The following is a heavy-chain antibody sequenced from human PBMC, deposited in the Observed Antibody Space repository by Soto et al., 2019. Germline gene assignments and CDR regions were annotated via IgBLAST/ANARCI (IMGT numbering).Heavy chain of an antibody. J-gene: IGHJ4*02. V-gene: IGHV3-23*01. CDR1: GFTFSSHA. CDR2: ISGSGGSR. CDR3: AKAAALWFGERGFDY. Sequence: EVQPLESGGALVQPGESLRLSCAASGFTFSSHAMSWVRQAPGKGLEWVSSISGSGGSRYYADSVKGRFTIARDNSKNTLYLQMNSLRGEDTAIYYCAKAAALWFGERGFDYWGQGTLVTVSS. D-gene: IGHD3-10*01.